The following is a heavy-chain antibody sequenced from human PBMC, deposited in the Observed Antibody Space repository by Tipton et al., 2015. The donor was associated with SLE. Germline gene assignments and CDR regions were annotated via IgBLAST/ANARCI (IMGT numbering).Heavy chain of an antibody. Sequence: SLRLSCAASGFTFSDYAMSWFRQAPGKGLEWVSAIVPSGVNPYYADSVKGRFTISRDNSKNTLYLQMNSLRAEDTAVYYCARDPRNKGFDPWGQGTLVTVSS. D-gene: IGHD1/OR15-1a*01. CDR2: IVPSGVNP. V-gene: IGHV3-23*01. CDR1: GFTFSDYA. CDR3: ARDPRNKGFDP. J-gene: IGHJ5*02.